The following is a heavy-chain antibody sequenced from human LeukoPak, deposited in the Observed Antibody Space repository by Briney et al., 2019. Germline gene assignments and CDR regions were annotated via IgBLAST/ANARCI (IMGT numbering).Heavy chain of an antibody. V-gene: IGHV3-23*01. J-gene: IGHJ4*02. CDR2: ISGSGGST. D-gene: IGHD3-10*01. Sequence: GGSLRLSCAASGFTFSSYDMSWVRQAPGKGLEWVSVISGSGGSTDYADSVKGRFTISRDNSKNTLYLQTNSLRAEDTAVYYCAKAVYRITMVQEPLDFWGQGTLVTVSS. CDR3: AKAVYRITMVQEPLDF. CDR1: GFTFSSYD.